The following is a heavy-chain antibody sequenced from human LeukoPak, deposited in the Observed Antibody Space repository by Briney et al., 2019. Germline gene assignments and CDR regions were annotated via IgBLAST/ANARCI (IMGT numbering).Heavy chain of an antibody. CDR2: ISAYNGNT. Sequence: ASVKVSCKASGYTFTSYGISWVRQAPGQGLEWMGWISAYNGNTHYAQKLQGRVTMTTDTSTSTRYMELRSLRSDDTAVYYSARARDYDLVTGYAGPDGWGQGTLVTASS. CDR3: ARARDYDLVTGYAGPDG. CDR1: GYTFTSYG. J-gene: IGHJ4*02. D-gene: IGHD3-9*01. V-gene: IGHV1-18*01.